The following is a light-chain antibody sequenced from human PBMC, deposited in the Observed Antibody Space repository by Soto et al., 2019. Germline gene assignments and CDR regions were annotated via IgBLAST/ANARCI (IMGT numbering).Light chain of an antibody. Sequence: QSVLTQPASVSGSPGQSITISCTGISSDVGNYNYVSWYQQHPGKAPKLMIYDVSNRPSGVSNRFSASKSGNTASLTISGLQDEDEADYYCSSYTSSNTLEVFGGGTKVTVL. CDR3: SSYTSSNTLEV. CDR1: SSDVGNYNY. CDR2: DVS. V-gene: IGLV2-14*03. J-gene: IGLJ2*01.